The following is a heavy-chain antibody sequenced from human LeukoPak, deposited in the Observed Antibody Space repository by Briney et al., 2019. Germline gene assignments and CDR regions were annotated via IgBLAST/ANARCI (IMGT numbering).Heavy chain of an antibody. D-gene: IGHD1-1*01. CDR1: GYTFTRFA. V-gene: IGHV1-18*01. CDR3: ARDTPQHLKRFDD. Sequence: APVKVSCKVSGYTFTRFAFSWVRQAPGHGLEWMGRINAYNGKTEYSEKLQGRLTMTTETSSSTLYLELRSLGSDDTAVYFCARDTPQHLKRFDDWGQGTLVTVSS. CDR2: INAYNGKT. J-gene: IGHJ4*02.